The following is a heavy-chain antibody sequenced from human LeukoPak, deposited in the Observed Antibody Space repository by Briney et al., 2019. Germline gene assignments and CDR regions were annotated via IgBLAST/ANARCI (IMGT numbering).Heavy chain of an antibody. CDR1: GYTFTGYY. J-gene: IGHJ4*02. Sequence: ASVTVSCKASGYTFTGYYMHWVRQAPGQGLEWMGWINPNSGGTNYAQKFQGRVTMTRDTSISTAYMELSRLRSEDTALYHCAREAYDSSGSKYYFDYWGQGTLVTVSS. CDR2: INPNSGGT. CDR3: AREAYDSSGSKYYFDY. D-gene: IGHD3-22*01. V-gene: IGHV1-2*02.